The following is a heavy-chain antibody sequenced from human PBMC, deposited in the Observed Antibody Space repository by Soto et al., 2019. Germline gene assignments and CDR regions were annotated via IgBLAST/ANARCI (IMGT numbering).Heavy chain of an antibody. CDR1: GYTLTGYY. D-gene: IGHD3-3*01. J-gene: IGHJ3*02. V-gene: IGHV1-2*04. CDR2: INPNSGGT. CDR3: ARHDQGLERFFTQGDAFDI. Sequence: ASVKVSCKASGYTLTGYYMHWVRQAPVQGLEWMGWINPNSGGTNYAQKFQGWVNMTRDTSISTAYMELSRLRSDDTAVYYCARHDQGLERFFTQGDAFDIWGQAIMVTVSS.